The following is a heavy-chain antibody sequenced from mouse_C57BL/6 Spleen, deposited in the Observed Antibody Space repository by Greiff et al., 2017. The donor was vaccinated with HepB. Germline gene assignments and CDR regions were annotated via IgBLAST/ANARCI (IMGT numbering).Heavy chain of an antibody. D-gene: IGHD1-1*01. J-gene: IGHJ4*01. CDR3: ARWEFTVVGAMDY. CDR2: IYPRSGNT. CDR1: GYTFTSYG. V-gene: IGHV1-81*01. Sequence: QVHVKQSGAELARPGASVKLSCKASGYTFTSYGISWVKQRTGQGLEWIGEIYPRSGNTYYNEKFKGKATLTADKSSSTAYMELRSLTSEDSAVYFCARWEFTVVGAMDYWGQGTSVTVSS.